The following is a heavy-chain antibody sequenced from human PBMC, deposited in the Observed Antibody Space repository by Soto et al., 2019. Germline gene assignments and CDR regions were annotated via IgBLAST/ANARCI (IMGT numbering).Heavy chain of an antibody. Sequence: QVQLQESGPGLVKPSETLSLTCTVSGGSISSYYWSWIRQPPGKGLEWIGYIYYSGSTNYNPSLKSRVTISVDTSKNQFSLKLSSVTATDTAVYYCARVWPPTIVGVVPPQNWFDPWGQGTLVTVSS. CDR3: ARVWPPTIVGVVPPQNWFDP. CDR1: GGSISSYY. J-gene: IGHJ5*02. CDR2: IYYSGST. V-gene: IGHV4-59*01. D-gene: IGHD3-3*01.